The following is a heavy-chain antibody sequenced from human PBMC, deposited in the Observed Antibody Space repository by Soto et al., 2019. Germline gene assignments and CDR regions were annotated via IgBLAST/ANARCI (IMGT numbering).Heavy chain of an antibody. CDR1: GYSFTSYW. CDR2: IYPGDSDT. CDR3: ARANSMWELLDYYYYGMDV. J-gene: IGHJ6*02. D-gene: IGHD1-26*01. Sequence: GESLKISCKGSGYSFTSYWIGWVRQMPGKGLEWMGIIYPGDSDTRYSPSFQGQVTISADKSISTAYLQMNSLRAEDTALYYCARANSMWELLDYYYYGMDVWGQGTTVTVSS. V-gene: IGHV5-51*01.